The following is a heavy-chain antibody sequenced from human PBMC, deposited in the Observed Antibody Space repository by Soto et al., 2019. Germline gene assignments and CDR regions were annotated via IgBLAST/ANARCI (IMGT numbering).Heavy chain of an antibody. D-gene: IGHD1-7*01. CDR1: GLTFSNYA. J-gene: IGHJ4*02. CDR3: AKNQERELPRVIDF. CDR2: MSGSSSTT. V-gene: IGHV3-23*01. Sequence: GGSLRLSCATSGLTFSNYAMSWVRQAPGGGLEWVASMSGSSSTTYYADSVRGRFTISRDRSKNTLYLQMSSLRAEDTALYYCAKNQERELPRVIDFWGQGTLVTVSS.